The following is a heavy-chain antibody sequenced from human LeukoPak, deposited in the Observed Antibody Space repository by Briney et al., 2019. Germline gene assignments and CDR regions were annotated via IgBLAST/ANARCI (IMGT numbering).Heavy chain of an antibody. J-gene: IGHJ6*03. CDR2: ISAHSGNT. CDR1: NYTFISYG. V-gene: IGHV1-18*01. Sequence: GASVKVSCKASNYTFISYGISWVRQAPGQGLEWMGWISAHSGNTNYAQRLQGRVTMTTDTSTSTAYMELRSLRSDDTAVYYCVLFPAAVAGTYYYYMDVWGKGSTVTVSS. D-gene: IGHD6-19*01. CDR3: VLFPAAVAGTYYYYMDV.